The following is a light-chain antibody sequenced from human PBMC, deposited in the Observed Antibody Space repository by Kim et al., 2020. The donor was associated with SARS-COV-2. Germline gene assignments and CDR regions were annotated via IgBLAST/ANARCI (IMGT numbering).Light chain of an antibody. J-gene: IGLJ2*01. Sequence: SYELTQPPSVSVSPGQTARITCSGDALPKNFAYWYQQKSGQAPVLVIYEDTKRPSGIPKRFSGSSSGTMATLTVSGAQVEDEADYYCYSTASSSNAVFGG. CDR3: YSTASSSNAV. CDR2: EDT. CDR1: ALPKNF. V-gene: IGLV3-10*01.